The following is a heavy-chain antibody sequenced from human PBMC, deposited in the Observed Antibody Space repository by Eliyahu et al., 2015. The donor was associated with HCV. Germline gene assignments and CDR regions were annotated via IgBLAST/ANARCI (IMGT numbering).Heavy chain of an antibody. CDR1: GFXFXXYY. D-gene: IGHD2-15*01. V-gene: IGHV3-11*06. J-gene: IGHJ6*02. Sequence: QVHLVESGGGSVTPGGSLRLSXAASGFXFXXYYXGWVRQAPGQGLDWLSYISSRGTYTKYADSVKGRFTISRDNTNNALYLQMNNLRADDTAVYFCARELYVVVDGVTLHHGLDVWGQGTTVTVSS. CDR2: ISSRGTYT. CDR3: ARELYVVVDGVTLHHGLDV.